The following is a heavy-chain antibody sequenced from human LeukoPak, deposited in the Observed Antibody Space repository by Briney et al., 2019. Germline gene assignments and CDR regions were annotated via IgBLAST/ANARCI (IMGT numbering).Heavy chain of an antibody. Sequence: GGSLRLSCVASGFTISGHAMSWVRQAPAKGLEWVSITVAGYSETHHADSVRGRFTISRDDSSNTLSLEMNSLRADDTGTYYCVKDFCRGGNCPFPFFDSWGQGTVVTVSS. V-gene: IGHV3-23*03. D-gene: IGHD4-23*01. J-gene: IGHJ4*02. CDR3: VKDFCRGGNCPFPFFDS. CDR2: TVAGYSET. CDR1: GFTISGHA.